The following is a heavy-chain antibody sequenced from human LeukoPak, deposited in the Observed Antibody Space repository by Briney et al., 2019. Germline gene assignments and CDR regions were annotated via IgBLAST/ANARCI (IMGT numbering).Heavy chain of an antibody. CDR3: ARVKGGGFPRRCPHH. CDR2: ISSSSSYI. Sequence: SGGSLRLSCAASGFTFSSYSMNWVRQAPGKGLEWVSSISSSSSYIYYADSVKGRFTISRDNAKNSLYLQMNSLRAEDTAVYYCARVKGGGFPRRCPHHWGQGTLGTVPP. J-gene: IGHJ5*02. V-gene: IGHV3-21*01. CDR1: GFTFSSYS. D-gene: IGHD2-15*01.